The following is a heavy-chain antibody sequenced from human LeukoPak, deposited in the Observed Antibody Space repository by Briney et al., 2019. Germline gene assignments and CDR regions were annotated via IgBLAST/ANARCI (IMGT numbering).Heavy chain of an antibody. CDR1: GYTFTSYG. CDR3: ARTTGYSSSWYLLGDDY. CDR2: ISAYNGNT. D-gene: IGHD6-13*01. V-gene: IGHV1-18*01. J-gene: IGHJ4*02. Sequence: ASVKASCKASGYTFTSYGISWVRQAPGQGLEWMGWISAYNGNTNYAQKLQGRVTMTTDTSTSTAYMELRSLRSDDTAVYYCARTTGYSSSWYLLGDDYWGQGTLVTVSS.